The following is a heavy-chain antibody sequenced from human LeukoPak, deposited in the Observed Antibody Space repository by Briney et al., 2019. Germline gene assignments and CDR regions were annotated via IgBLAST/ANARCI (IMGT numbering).Heavy chain of an antibody. CDR2: IYANNGKT. J-gene: IGHJ6*04. D-gene: IGHD6-19*01. Sequence: ASVKVSCKASGYTFTSYGISWVRQAPGQGLEWMGWIYANNGKTNYAQKLQGRVTMTTDTSTSTAYMELRSLRSDDTAVYYCVREVPYIAVPSDYYYGMDVWGEGTTVAVSS. V-gene: IGHV1-18*01. CDR1: GYTFTSYG. CDR3: VREVPYIAVPSDYYYGMDV.